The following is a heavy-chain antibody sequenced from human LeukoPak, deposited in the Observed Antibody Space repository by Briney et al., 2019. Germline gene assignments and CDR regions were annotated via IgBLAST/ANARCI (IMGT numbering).Heavy chain of an antibody. D-gene: IGHD3-16*01. V-gene: IGHV3-7*01. J-gene: IGHJ5*01. CDR2: IKQDGSET. CDR3: ARDKIMGASLFDS. Sequence: PGGSLRLSCAASGYTFRTVWISWGRQAPGKGGGGVANIKQDGSETYYVHSVKAPFTVSTHTAKNSLYLHMNSRTIADMAVYNCARDKIMGASLFDSLGQGSLVTVSS. CDR1: GYTFRTVW.